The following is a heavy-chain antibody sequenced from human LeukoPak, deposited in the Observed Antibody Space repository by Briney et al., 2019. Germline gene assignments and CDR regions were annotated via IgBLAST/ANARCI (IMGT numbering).Heavy chain of an antibody. D-gene: IGHD3-22*01. CDR1: GGSFSGYY. CDR3: ARGASGYWFDP. J-gene: IGHJ5*02. V-gene: IGHV4-34*01. CDR2: INHSGST. Sequence: PSETLSLTCAVYGGSFSGYYWSWIRQPPGKGLEWIGEINHSGSTNYNPSLKSRVTISVDTSKNQFSLKLSSVTAADTAVYYCARGASGYWFDPWGQGTLVTVS.